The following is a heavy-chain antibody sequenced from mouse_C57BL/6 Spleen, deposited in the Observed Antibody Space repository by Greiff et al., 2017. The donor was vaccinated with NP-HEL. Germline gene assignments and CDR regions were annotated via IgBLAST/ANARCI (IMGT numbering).Heavy chain of an antibody. Sequence: EVKLVESGGGLVKPGGSLKLTCAASGFTFSSHAMSWVRHTPAKRLEWVATISDGGSYTYDPDNVKGRFTISRDNAKNNPNLQMSHLKSEDTAMYYGGSLYYDYNWGQGTTLAVSS. CDR3: GSLYYDYN. V-gene: IGHV5-4*03. CDR2: ISDGGSYT. D-gene: IGHD2-4*01. J-gene: IGHJ2*01. CDR1: GFTFSSHA.